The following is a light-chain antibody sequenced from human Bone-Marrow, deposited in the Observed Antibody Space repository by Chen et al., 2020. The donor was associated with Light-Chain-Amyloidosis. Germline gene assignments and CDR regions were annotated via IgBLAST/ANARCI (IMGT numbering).Light chain of an antibody. V-gene: IGLV3-21*02. CDR2: DDS. CDR1: DIETES. Sequence: SYVLTQAPSVSVAPGQTARITCGGDDIETESVHWYQQKPGQAPVLVVEDDSDRPSGIPERFSGSKSGNTATLTIRRVEAGDEAEYYCQVWDSLSDQVVFGGGTKLTVL. J-gene: IGLJ2*01. CDR3: QVWDSLSDQVV.